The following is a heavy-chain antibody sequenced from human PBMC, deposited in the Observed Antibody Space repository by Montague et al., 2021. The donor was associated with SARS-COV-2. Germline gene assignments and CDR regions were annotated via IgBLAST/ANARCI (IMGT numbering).Heavy chain of an antibody. CDR1: GGSITGHY. V-gene: IGHV4-59*11. CDR3: VRDHPYGGPRGAYDI. J-gene: IGHJ3*02. Sequence: SETLSLTCTVSGGSITGHYRSWFRRSPGKGLEWIAYIYDGGAANYNPSLGSRVTISTDTSKNQLSLKVNSVTAADTAVYYCVRDHPYGGPRGAYDIWGQGTVVTVSS. D-gene: IGHD4-23*01. CDR2: IYDGGAA.